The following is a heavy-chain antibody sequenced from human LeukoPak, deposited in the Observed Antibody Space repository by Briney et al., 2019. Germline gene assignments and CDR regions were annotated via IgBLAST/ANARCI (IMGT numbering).Heavy chain of an antibody. CDR2: INPDSGGT. Sequence: ASVKVSCKASGYTFTGYYMHWVRQAPGQGLEWMGRINPDSGGTNYAQKFQNRVTMTRDTSISTVYVELSRLRSYDTAIYYCAKALGLAGTRAYYFDSWGHGTLFTVS. D-gene: IGHD6-19*01. V-gene: IGHV1-2*06. J-gene: IGHJ4*01. CDR1: GYTFTGYY. CDR3: AKALGLAGTRAYYFDS.